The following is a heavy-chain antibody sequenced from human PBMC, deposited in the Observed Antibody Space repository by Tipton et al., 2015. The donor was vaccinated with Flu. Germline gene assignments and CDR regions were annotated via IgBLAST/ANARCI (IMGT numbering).Heavy chain of an antibody. Sequence: SLRLSCAAPGFTFSNAWMSWVRQAPGKGLEWVGRIKSKTDGGTTDYAAPVKGRFTISRDDSKNTLYLQMNSLKTEDTAVYYCTTYYAQGPFDYWGQGTLVTVSS. CDR1: GFTFSNAW. V-gene: IGHV3-15*01. D-gene: IGHD3-10*02. J-gene: IGHJ4*02. CDR2: IKSKTDGGTT. CDR3: TTYYAQGPFDY.